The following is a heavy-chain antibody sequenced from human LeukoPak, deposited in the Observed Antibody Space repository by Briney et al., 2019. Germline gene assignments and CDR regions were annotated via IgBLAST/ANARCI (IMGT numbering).Heavy chain of an antibody. Sequence: GGSLRLSCAASGFTFSNYWMSWVRQAPGKGLEWVANIKQDGSEKFYVDSVKGRFTISRDDAKNSLYLQMNSLRAEDTAVYYCARNQLLSRYYFDYWGQGTLVTVSS. CDR2: IKQDGSEK. D-gene: IGHD2-2*01. J-gene: IGHJ4*02. CDR1: GFTFSNYW. V-gene: IGHV3-7*01. CDR3: ARNQLLSRYYFDY.